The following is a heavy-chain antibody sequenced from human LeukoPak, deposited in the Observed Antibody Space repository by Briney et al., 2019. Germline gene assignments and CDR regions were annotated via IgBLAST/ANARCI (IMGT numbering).Heavy chain of an antibody. D-gene: IGHD6-19*01. Sequence: GGSLRLSCAASGFTFSSYSMNWVRQAPGKGLEWVSSISSSSSYIYYADSVKGRFTISRDNAKNSLYLQMNSLRAEDTAVYYCARDRIAVARDYYGMDVWGKGTTVTASS. CDR2: ISSSSSYI. V-gene: IGHV3-21*01. CDR3: ARDRIAVARDYYGMDV. CDR1: GFTFSSYS. J-gene: IGHJ6*04.